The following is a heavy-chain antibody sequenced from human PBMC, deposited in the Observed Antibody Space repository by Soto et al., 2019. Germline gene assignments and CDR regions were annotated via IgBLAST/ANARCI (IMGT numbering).Heavy chain of an antibody. D-gene: IGHD3-9*01. CDR1: GVSVSSSSYY. CDR2: VYYSGST. V-gene: IGHV4-39*01. Sequence: PSETLSLTCTASGVSVSSSSYYWGWVRQPPGKGLEWIGSVYYSGSTYYNPSLESRVTISVDKSKNQFSLKLMSLSAADTAVYYCGRLEGLATISYYFDYWGQGALVTVSS. CDR3: GRLEGLATISYYFDY. J-gene: IGHJ4*02.